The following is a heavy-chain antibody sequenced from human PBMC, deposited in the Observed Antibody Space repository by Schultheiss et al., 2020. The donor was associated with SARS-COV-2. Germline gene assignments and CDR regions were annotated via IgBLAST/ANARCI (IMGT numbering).Heavy chain of an antibody. CDR2: ISAGGGST. D-gene: IGHD4-11*01. J-gene: IGHJ4*02. V-gene: IGHV3-48*01. CDR1: GFALSRYS. Sequence: GGSLRLSCAASGFALSRYSMNWVRQAPGKGLEWVSGISAGGGSTYYADSVKGRFTISRDNAKNSLYLQMNSLNIEDTAVYYCTTGGLQYVNDYWGQGTLVTVSS. CDR3: TTGGLQYVNDY.